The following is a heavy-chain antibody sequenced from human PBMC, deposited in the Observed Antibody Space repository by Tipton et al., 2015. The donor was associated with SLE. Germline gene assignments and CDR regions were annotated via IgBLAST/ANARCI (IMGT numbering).Heavy chain of an antibody. D-gene: IGHD3-22*01. CDR3: ARLSTDYADRSGYGYFDH. CDR2: VSYSEPT. Sequence: TLSLTCTVSGGSISSHYWTWIRQPPGKGLEWIGYVSYSEPTNYNPSLKSRVTISVDTSKNQFSLNLRSVTAADTAVYYCARLSTDYADRSGYGYFDHWGQGTLVTVSS. J-gene: IGHJ4*02. V-gene: IGHV4-59*08. CDR1: GGSISSHY.